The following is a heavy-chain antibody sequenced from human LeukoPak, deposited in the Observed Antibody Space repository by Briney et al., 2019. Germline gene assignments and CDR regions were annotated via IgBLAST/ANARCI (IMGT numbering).Heavy chain of an antibody. Sequence: QPGGSLRLSCAASGFTFSSYAMSWVRQAPGKGLEWVSAISGSGGSTYYADSVKGRFTISRDNSKNTLYLQMNSRRAEDTAVYYCANDLEHSSGWYFFDYWGQGTLVTVSS. D-gene: IGHD6-19*01. CDR2: ISGSGGST. CDR3: ANDLEHSSGWYFFDY. V-gene: IGHV3-23*01. J-gene: IGHJ4*02. CDR1: GFTFSSYA.